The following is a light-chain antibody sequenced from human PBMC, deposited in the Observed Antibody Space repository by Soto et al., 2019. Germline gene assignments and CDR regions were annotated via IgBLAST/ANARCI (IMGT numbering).Light chain of an antibody. CDR3: HKYNYYRPT. V-gene: IGKV1-5*01. J-gene: IGKJ1*01. Sequence: DIQVNKSESTLSVAVGAGVTITFRASEPIRTWLAWYQEKPGKAPRLLIYDACGLEGGVPSRFSGSGFCMELTLTVNSLRPYDFATHYSHKYNYYRPTLGPGTKVDIK. CDR1: EPIRTW. CDR2: DAC.